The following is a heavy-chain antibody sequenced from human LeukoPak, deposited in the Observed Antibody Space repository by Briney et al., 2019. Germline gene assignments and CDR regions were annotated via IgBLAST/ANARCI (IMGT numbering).Heavy chain of an antibody. Sequence: ASVKVSCKASGATFSSYAISWVRQAPGQGLEWVGGIIPVFGTPNYAQKFQGRVTITTDESTSTAYMELSSLRSEDTAVYYCASNDLVVYAGLHWGQGTLVTVSS. V-gene: IGHV1-69*05. D-gene: IGHD2-8*01. CDR2: IIPVFGTP. CDR1: GATFSSYA. J-gene: IGHJ4*02. CDR3: ASNDLVVYAGLH.